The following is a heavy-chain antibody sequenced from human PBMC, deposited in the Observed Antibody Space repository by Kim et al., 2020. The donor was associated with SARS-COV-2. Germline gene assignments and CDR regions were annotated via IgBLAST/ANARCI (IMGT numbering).Heavy chain of an antibody. V-gene: IGHV3-21*01. Sequence: GGSLRLSCAASGFTFSSYSMNWVRQAPGKGLEWVSSISSSSSYIYYADSVKGRFTISRDNAKNSLYLQMNSLRAEDTAVYYCARDPTYGSGSNGNWREGTLVPVSS. CDR1: GFTFSSYS. J-gene: IGHJ4*02. CDR3: ARDPTYGSGSNGN. CDR2: ISSSSSYI. D-gene: IGHD3-10*01.